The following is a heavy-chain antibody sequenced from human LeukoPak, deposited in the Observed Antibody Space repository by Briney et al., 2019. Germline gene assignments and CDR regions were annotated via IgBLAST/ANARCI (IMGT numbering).Heavy chain of an antibody. D-gene: IGHD6-19*01. CDR3: AGYQAGYSSGPFDY. J-gene: IGHJ4*02. CDR2: IYYSGST. V-gene: IGHV4-59*01. CDR1: GGSISSYY. Sequence: PSETLSLTCTVSGGSISSYYWSWIRQPPGKGLEWIGYIYYSGSTNYNPSLKSRVTISVDTSKNQFPLKLSSVTAADTAVYYCAGYQAGYSSGPFDYWGQGTLVTVSS.